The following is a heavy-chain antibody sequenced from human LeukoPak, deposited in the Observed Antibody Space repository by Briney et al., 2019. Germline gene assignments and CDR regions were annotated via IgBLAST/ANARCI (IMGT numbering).Heavy chain of an antibody. V-gene: IGHV3-9*01. CDR1: GFTFSSYW. Sequence: QAGGSLRLSCAASGFTFSSYWMSWVRQAPGKGLEWVSGISWNSGSIGYADSVKGRFTISRDNAKNSLYLQMNSLRAEDTALYYCAKDVDSSGWYISDVWGQGTLVTVSS. CDR2: ISWNSGSI. J-gene: IGHJ4*02. D-gene: IGHD6-19*01. CDR3: AKDVDSSGWYISDV.